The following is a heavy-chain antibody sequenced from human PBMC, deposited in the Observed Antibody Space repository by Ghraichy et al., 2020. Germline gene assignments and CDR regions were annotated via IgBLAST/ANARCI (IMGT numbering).Heavy chain of an antibody. D-gene: IGHD3-3*01. CDR3: ARHLRFLEWLFQSPPDAFDI. J-gene: IGHJ3*02. CDR2: IYYSGST. Sequence: SETLSLTCTVSGGSISSYYWSWIRQPPGKGLEWIGYIYYSGSTNYNPSLKSRVTISVDTSKNQFSLKLSSVTAADTAVYYCARHLRFLEWLFQSPPDAFDIWGQGTMVTVSS. V-gene: IGHV4-59*08. CDR1: GGSISSYY.